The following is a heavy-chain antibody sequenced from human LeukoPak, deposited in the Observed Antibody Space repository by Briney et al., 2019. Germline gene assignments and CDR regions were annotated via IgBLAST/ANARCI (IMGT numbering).Heavy chain of an antibody. V-gene: IGHV3-7*01. CDR1: GFTFSSYW. CDR3: ARSAARDAFDT. CDR2: INQDGSEK. D-gene: IGHD6-13*01. J-gene: IGHJ3*02. Sequence: AGGSLRLSCAGSGFTFSSYWMNWVRQAPGKGLEWVANINQDGSEKYYVDSVRSRFTLPTAHANNSLYLQMNSPRAEHTAVYYCARSAARDAFDTSGPGT.